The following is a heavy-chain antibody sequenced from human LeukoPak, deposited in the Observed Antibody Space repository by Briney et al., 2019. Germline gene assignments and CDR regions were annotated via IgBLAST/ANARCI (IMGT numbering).Heavy chain of an antibody. V-gene: IGHV4-34*01. CDR2: INHSGST. CDR1: GGSFSGYY. CDR3: AIYLVSVAHFDY. J-gene: IGHJ4*02. D-gene: IGHD2-2*02. Sequence: SETLSLTCAVYGGSFSGYYWSWIRQPPGKGLEWIGEINHSGSTNYNPSLKSRVTISVDTSKNQFSLKLSSVTAADTAVYYCAIYLVSVAHFDYWGQGTLVTVSS.